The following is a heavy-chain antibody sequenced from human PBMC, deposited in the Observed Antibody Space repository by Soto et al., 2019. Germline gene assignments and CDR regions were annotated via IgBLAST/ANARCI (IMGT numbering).Heavy chain of an antibody. CDR3: AREVQVHTPAFVY. V-gene: IGHV1-69*19. D-gene: IGHD3-10*01. CDR2: ISPMFGAA. CDR1: GGTFNTYA. J-gene: IGHJ4*02. Sequence: QVQLVQSGAEMKKPGSSVKVSCQSSGGTFNTYAMNWWRQAPGQGPEWMGGISPMFGAANYPPKFQGRVTITADESTGTSYMQLSSLTSEDTALYFCAREVQVHTPAFVYWGQGTLVTVSS.